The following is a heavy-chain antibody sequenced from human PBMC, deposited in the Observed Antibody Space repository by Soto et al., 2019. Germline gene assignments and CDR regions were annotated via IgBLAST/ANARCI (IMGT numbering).Heavy chain of an antibody. CDR2: IGPSSGNT. CDR1: GYTFTSYT. V-gene: IGHV1-18*01. Sequence: GASVKVSCKASGYTFTSYTVSWVRQAPGQGLEWVGWIGPSSGNTDSARNLRGRVTMTTDTSTSTAYMELRSLRSDDTAVYYCARDTGNFFDYWGQGTLVTVSS. J-gene: IGHJ4*02. CDR3: ARDTGNFFDY.